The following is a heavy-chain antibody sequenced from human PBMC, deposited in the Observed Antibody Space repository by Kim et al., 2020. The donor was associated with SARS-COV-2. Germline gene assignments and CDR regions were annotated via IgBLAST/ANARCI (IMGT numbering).Heavy chain of an antibody. V-gene: IGHV4-39*01. CDR1: GGSISSSSYY. Sequence: SETLSLTCTVSGGSISSSSYYWGWIRQPPGKGLEWIGSTYYSGSTYYNPSLKSRLTISVDTSKNQFSLKLSSVTTADSAVYYFERVGMGYYYYGMDVWGQGTTITASS. CDR3: ERVGMGYYYYGMDV. J-gene: IGHJ6*02. CDR2: TYYSGST. D-gene: IGHD3-10*01.